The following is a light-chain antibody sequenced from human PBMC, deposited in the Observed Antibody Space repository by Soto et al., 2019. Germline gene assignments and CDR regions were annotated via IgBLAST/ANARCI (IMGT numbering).Light chain of an antibody. CDR2: DVS. V-gene: IGLV2-11*01. CDR1: SSDVGGYNY. CDR3: CSYAGSYTMV. Sequence: QSALTQPRSVSGSPGQSVTISCTGTSSDVGGYNYVSWYQQHPGKAPKLMIYDVSKRPSGVPDRFSGSKSGNTASLPISGLQAEDEADYYFCSYAGSYTMVFGGGTKLTFL. J-gene: IGLJ2*01.